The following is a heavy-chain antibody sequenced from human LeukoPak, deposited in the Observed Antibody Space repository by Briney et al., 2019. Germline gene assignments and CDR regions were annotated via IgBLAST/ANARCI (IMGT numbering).Heavy chain of an antibody. CDR2: IYYSGST. Sequence: SETLSLTCAVYGGSFSGYYWSWIRQPPGKGLEWIGTIYYSGSTHYNPSLKSRVTISVDTSRNQFSLKLSSVIAADTAVYYCARHSSGYYTSFDYWGQGTLVTVSS. D-gene: IGHD3-3*01. J-gene: IGHJ4*02. V-gene: IGHV4-34*01. CDR1: GGSFSGYY. CDR3: ARHSSGYYTSFDY.